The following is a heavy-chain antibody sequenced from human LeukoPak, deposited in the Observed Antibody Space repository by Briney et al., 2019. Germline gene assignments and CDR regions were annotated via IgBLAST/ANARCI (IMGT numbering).Heavy chain of an antibody. V-gene: IGHV4-39*02. Sequence: SETLSLTCTVSGGSINSTRYYWGWIRQPPGKGLEWIGSFYYSGDTHYYPSLRSRVTISVDTSQNYFSLKMNSMTAADTSVYYCATGSRTTRYYYYFYMDVWGKGTTVTVSS. CDR1: GGSINSTRYY. J-gene: IGHJ6*03. D-gene: IGHD2-15*01. CDR3: ATGSRTTRYYYYFYMDV. CDR2: FYYSGDT.